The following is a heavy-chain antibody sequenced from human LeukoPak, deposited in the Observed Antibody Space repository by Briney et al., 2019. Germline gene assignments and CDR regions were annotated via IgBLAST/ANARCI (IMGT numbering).Heavy chain of an antibody. CDR3: VKDLSGRYTFDY. J-gene: IGHJ4*02. CDR2: INDNGGRT. V-gene: IGHV3-64D*09. Sequence: GGSLRLSCSASGFTFSSYAMHWVREAPGKGLEYVSGINDNGGRTHYGDSLKGRFTISRDNSKNTLYLQMSTLRAEDTAVYYCVKDLSGRYTFDYWGQGTLVTVSS. D-gene: IGHD1-26*01. CDR1: GFTFSSYA.